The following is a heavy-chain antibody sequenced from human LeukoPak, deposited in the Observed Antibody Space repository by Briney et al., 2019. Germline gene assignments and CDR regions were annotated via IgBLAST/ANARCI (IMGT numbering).Heavy chain of an antibody. J-gene: IGHJ4*02. Sequence: ASVKVSCKDSGYTFTSYGISWVRQAPGQGLEWMGWISAYNGNTNYAQKLQGRVTMTTDTSASTAYMELRSLRSDDTAVYYCARAYSSRARSYFDYWGQGTLVTVSS. CDR2: ISAYNGNT. CDR3: ARAYSSRARSYFDY. CDR1: GYTFTSYG. D-gene: IGHD6-13*01. V-gene: IGHV1-18*01.